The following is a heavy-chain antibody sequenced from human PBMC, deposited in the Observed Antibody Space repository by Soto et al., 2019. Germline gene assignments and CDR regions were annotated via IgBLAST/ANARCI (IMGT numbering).Heavy chain of an antibody. J-gene: IGHJ4*02. CDR2: ISATGAST. CDR1: GFTFSSYA. V-gene: IGHV3-23*01. CDR3: AKKKSTGNNYFDY. Sequence: PGGSLRLSCAASGFTFSSYAVSWVRQTPGKGLEWVSAISATGASTYYADSVKGRFTISRDNSKSMFFLQMNSLRAEDTAVYYCAKKKSTGNNYFDYWGQGTQVTVSS. D-gene: IGHD1-1*01.